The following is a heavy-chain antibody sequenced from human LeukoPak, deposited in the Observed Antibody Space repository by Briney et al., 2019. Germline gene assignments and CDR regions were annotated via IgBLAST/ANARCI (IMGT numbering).Heavy chain of an antibody. CDR2: IYPGDSDT. V-gene: IGHV5-51*01. CDR3: ARDHAPYGSGSNNFDY. J-gene: IGHJ4*02. CDR1: GYSFTSYW. D-gene: IGHD3-10*01. Sequence: GASLKISCKGSGYSFTSYWIGWVRQMPGKGLEWMGIIYPGDSDTRYSPSFQGQVTISADKSISTAYLQWSSLKASDTAMYYCARDHAPYGSGSNNFDYWGQGTLVTVSS.